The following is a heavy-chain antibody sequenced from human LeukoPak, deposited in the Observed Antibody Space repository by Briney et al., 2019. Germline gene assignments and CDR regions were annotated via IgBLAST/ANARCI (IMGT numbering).Heavy chain of an antibody. CDR1: GFTFSSHG. Sequence: GGSLRLSCAASGFTFSSHGMHWVRQAPGKGLEWVAVISYDGSNKYYADSVKGRFTISRDNSKNTLYLQMNSLRAEDTAVYYCANLGANPDAFDIWGQGTMVTVSS. D-gene: IGHD1-26*01. CDR3: ANLGANPDAFDI. J-gene: IGHJ3*02. CDR2: ISYDGSNK. V-gene: IGHV3-30*18.